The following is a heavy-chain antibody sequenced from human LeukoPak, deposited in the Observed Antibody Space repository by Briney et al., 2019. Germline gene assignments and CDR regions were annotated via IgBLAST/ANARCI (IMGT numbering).Heavy chain of an antibody. CDR2: ISYDGSNR. CDR1: GFTFSTYA. D-gene: IGHD5-18*01. CDR3: ARDGYGLDTPMVSTIFDS. V-gene: IGHV3-30-3*01. J-gene: IGHJ4*02. Sequence: GGSLRLSCAASGFTFSTYAITWVRQAPGKGLEWVAVISYDGSNRYYAHSVRGRFTISRDNSKNTLYLQMNSLRAEDTAVYFCARDGYGLDTPMVSTIFDSWGQGTPVTVSS.